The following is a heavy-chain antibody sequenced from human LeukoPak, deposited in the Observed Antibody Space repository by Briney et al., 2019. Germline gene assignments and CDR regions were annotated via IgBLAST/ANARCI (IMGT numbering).Heavy chain of an antibody. CDR1: GFTFITYG. J-gene: IGHJ6*03. CDR2: IWYDGGNK. CDR3: ARGTRSPYYYYYMDV. V-gene: IGHV3-33*01. Sequence: PGRSLRLSCAASGFTFITYGMHWVRQAPGKGLEWVAVIWYDGGNKYYADSVKGRFTISRDNSKNTLYLQMNSLRAEDTAVYYCARGTRSPYYYYYMDVWGKGTTVTVSS. D-gene: IGHD1/OR15-1a*01.